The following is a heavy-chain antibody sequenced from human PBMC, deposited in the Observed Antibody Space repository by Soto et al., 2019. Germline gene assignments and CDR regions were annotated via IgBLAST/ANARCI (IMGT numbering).Heavy chain of an antibody. CDR3: ASSPAFSSSWYGITPDPSHGMDV. CDR1: GYTFTSFY. D-gene: IGHD6-13*01. J-gene: IGHJ6*02. CDR2: INPSGGIT. Sequence: QMQLVQSGAEVKRPGASVRVSCKSSGYTFTSFYIHWVRQAPGQGLEWMGIINPSGGITNFAQRFQGRVTMTRDMSTNTQYMELSSLKSDDTAVYYCASSPAFSSSWYGITPDPSHGMDVWGQGTTVTVS. V-gene: IGHV1-46*01.